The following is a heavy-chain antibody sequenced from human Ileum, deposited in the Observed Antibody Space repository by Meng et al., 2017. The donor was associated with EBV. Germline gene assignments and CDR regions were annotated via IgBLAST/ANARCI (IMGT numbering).Heavy chain of an antibody. CDR3: VRGGTYYLSY. D-gene: IGHD1-26*01. CDR2: MYPTGPT. CDR1: CGSVSSDYW. J-gene: IGHJ4*02. V-gene: IGHV4-4*02. Sequence: VPRQGAAPGLGQPSEPLSLTCAIPCGSVSSDYWWSWVRQSPEKGLEWIGEMYPTGPTYYNPSLKGRVSISIDKSKNQLSLKLNSVTAADTAVYYCVRGGTYYLSYWGQGSLVTVSS.